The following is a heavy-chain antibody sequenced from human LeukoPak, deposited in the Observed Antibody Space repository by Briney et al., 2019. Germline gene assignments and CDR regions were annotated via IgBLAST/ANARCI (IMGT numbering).Heavy chain of an antibody. CDR2: IKQDGSEK. Sequence: GGSLRLSCAASGFTFSSYWMSWVRQAPGKGLEWVANIKQDGSEKFYVDSVKGRFTISRDNAKNSLYLQMNSLRAEDTAVYYCAKDRGSTTTYYFDYWGQGTLVTVSS. D-gene: IGHD2-2*01. CDR1: GFTFSSYW. J-gene: IGHJ4*02. CDR3: AKDRGSTTTYYFDY. V-gene: IGHV3-7*01.